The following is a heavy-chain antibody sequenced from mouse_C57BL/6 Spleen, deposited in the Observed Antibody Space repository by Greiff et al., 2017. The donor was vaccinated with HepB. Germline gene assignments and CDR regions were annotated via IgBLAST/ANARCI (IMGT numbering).Heavy chain of an antibody. V-gene: IGHV1-15*01. CDR1: GYTFTDYE. CDR3: TRKRLGAWFAY. D-gene: IGHD4-1*01. Sequence: QVHVKQSGAELVRPGASVTLSCKASGYTFTDYEMHWVKQTPVHGLEWIGAIDPETGGTAYNQKFKGKAILTADKSSSTAYMELRSLTSEDSAVYYCTRKRLGAWFAYWGQGTLVTVSA. J-gene: IGHJ3*01. CDR2: IDPETGGT.